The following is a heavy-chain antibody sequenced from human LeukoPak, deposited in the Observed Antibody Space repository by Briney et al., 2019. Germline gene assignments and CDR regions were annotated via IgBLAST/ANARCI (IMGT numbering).Heavy chain of an antibody. CDR1: GGSIITNY. Sequence: SETLSLTCTVSGGSIITNYWTWIRQPAGKGLEWIGRIYTSGSTAYNPSLRNRGTMSVDTSMNQFLLNLSAVAAADTAGYYWARGGGAAAGVFDNWGQGTLVTVSS. D-gene: IGHD6-13*01. V-gene: IGHV4-4*07. CDR3: ARGGGAAAGVFDN. J-gene: IGHJ4*02. CDR2: IYTSGST.